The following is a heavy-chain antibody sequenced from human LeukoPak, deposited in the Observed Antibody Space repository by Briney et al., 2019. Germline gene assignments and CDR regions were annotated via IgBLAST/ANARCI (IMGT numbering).Heavy chain of an antibody. J-gene: IGHJ4*02. CDR3: ARGAADYYDSSGYY. Sequence: ASVKVSCTASGYTFTSYGISWVPQAPGQGVEWMGWMSAYIGNTNYAQNLQCRVTITSQTSTRTAYMELRSLRSDDTAVYYCARGAADYYDSSGYYWGQGTLVTVSS. CDR2: MSAYIGNT. CDR1: GYTFTSYG. V-gene: IGHV1-18*01. D-gene: IGHD3-22*01.